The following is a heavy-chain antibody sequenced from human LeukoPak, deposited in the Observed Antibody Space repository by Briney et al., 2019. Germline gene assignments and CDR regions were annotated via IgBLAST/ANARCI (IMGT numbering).Heavy chain of an antibody. CDR3: ARVGESGEAPGRY. D-gene: IGHD3-3*01. CDR2: ISAYNGNT. J-gene: IGHJ3*01. V-gene: IGHV1-18*01. Sequence: ASVKVSCKASGDTFSNHPINWVRQAPGQGLEWMGWISAYNGNTNYAQKLQGRVTMTTDTSTSTAYMELRSLRSDDTAVYYCARVGESGEAPGRYWGQGTMVTVSS. CDR1: GDTFSNHP.